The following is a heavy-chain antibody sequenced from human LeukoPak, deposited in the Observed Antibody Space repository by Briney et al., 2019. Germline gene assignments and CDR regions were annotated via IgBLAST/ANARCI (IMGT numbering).Heavy chain of an antibody. Sequence: ASVKVSCKASGYTLTNYAIHWVRQAPGQRLEWMGWFNSDTGNTDYSQKFQGRVTISRDTSANTAYMELNRLRPEDTAVFYCVRGGPNKSGWTLDYWGQGTLVTVSS. CDR3: VRGGPNKSGWTLDY. J-gene: IGHJ4*02. CDR1: GYTLTNYA. CDR2: FNSDTGNT. D-gene: IGHD6-19*01. V-gene: IGHV1-3*01.